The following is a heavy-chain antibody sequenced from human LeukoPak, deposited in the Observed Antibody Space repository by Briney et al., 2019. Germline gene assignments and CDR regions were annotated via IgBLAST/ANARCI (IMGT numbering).Heavy chain of an antibody. V-gene: IGHV4-39*01. CDR3: ARLDYGTTLRDY. CDR1: GGSISSGSYY. D-gene: IGHD4-17*01. J-gene: IGHJ4*02. Sequence: SETLSLTCTVSGGSISSGSYYWGWIRQPPGKGLEWIGSIYWSGTTCYNPSLKSRVTISVDTSKNQFSLRLSSVTAADTAVYYSARLDYGTTLRDYWGQGTLVTVSS. CDR2: IYWSGTT.